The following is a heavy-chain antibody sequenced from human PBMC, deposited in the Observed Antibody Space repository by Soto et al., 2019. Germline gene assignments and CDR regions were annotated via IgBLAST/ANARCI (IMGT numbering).Heavy chain of an antibody. J-gene: IGHJ4*02. D-gene: IGHD2-8*01. CDR2: IYYSGST. CDR3: ARAADIVHLDY. V-gene: IGHV4-59*01. Sequence: SETLSLTCTVSGGSISSYYWSWSRQPPGKGLEWIGYIYYSGSTNYNPSLKSRVTISVDTSKNQFSLKLSSVTAADTAVYYCARAADIVHLDYWGQGTLVTVSS. CDR1: GGSISSYY.